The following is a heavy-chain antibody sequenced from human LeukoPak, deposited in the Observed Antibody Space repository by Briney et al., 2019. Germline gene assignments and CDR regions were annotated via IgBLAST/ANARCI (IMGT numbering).Heavy chain of an antibody. D-gene: IGHD2-2*01. Sequence: GGSLRLSCAASGFTFSSYSMNWVRQAPGKGLEWVSSISSSSSYIYYADSVKGRFTISRDNAKNSLYLQMNSLRAEDTAVYYCARFPVGYCSSTSCVGYWGQGNLVTVSS. CDR1: GFTFSSYS. CDR2: ISSSSSYI. J-gene: IGHJ4*02. CDR3: ARFPVGYCSSTSCVGY. V-gene: IGHV3-21*01.